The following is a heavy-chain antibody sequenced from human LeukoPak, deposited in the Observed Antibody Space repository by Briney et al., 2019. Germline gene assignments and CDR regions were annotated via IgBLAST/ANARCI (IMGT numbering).Heavy chain of an antibody. CDR2: ISSSSSYI. J-gene: IGHJ6*02. CDR3: ARDFLYTVTTGDYYYGMDV. Sequence: PGGSLRLSCAASGFTFSSYSMNWVRQAPGKGLEWVSSISSSSSYIYYADSVKGRFTISRDNAKNSLYLQMNSLRAEDTAVYYCARDFLYTVTTGDYYYGMDVWGQGTTVTVSS. D-gene: IGHD4-17*01. V-gene: IGHV3-21*01. CDR1: GFTFSSYS.